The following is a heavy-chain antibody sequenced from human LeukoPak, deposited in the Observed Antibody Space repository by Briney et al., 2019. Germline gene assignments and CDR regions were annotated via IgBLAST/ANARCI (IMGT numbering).Heavy chain of an antibody. CDR3: ARRTGITTFGVVRNWFDP. D-gene: IGHD3-3*01. CDR2: IYYSGST. V-gene: IGHV4-39*01. CDR1: GGSISSSSYY. J-gene: IGHJ5*02. Sequence: SETLSLTCTVSGGSISSSSYYWGWIRQPPGKGLEWIRSIYYSGSTYYNPSLKSRVTISVDTSKNQFSLKLSSVTAADTAVYYCARRTGITTFGVVRNWFDPWGQGTLVTVSS.